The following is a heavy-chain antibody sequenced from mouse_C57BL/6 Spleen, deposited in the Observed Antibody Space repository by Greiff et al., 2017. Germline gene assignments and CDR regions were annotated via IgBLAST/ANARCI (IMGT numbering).Heavy chain of an antibody. Sequence: QVQLQQPGAELVKPGASVKLSCKASGYTFTSYWMQWVKQRPGQGLEWIGEIDPSDSYTNYNQKFKGKATLTVDTSSSTAYMQLSSLTSEDSAVYYCARRGFTTVVATDYAMDYWGQGTSVTVSS. CDR2: IDPSDSYT. J-gene: IGHJ4*01. D-gene: IGHD1-1*01. CDR1: GYTFTSYW. CDR3: ARRGFTTVVATDYAMDY. V-gene: IGHV1-50*01.